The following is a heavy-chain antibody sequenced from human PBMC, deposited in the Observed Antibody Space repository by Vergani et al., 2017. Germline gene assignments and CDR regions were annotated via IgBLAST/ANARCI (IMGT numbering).Heavy chain of an antibody. D-gene: IGHD3-22*01. Sequence: EVQLVPSGAEVKTPGESLKISCKGSGYSFTSYWIGWVRQMPGEGLEWMGIIYPGDSDTRYSPSFQGQVTISAYKSISTAYLQWSSLEASDTAMYYCAGPALEYYYDSSGYNAFDIWGQGTMVTVSS. J-gene: IGHJ3*02. V-gene: IGHV5-51*03. CDR3: AGPALEYYYDSSGYNAFDI. CDR1: GYSFTSYW. CDR2: IYPGDSDT.